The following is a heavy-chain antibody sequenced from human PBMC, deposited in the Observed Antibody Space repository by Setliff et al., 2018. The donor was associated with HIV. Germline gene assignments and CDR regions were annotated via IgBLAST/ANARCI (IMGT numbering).Heavy chain of an antibody. V-gene: IGHV7-4-1*02. CDR1: GYTFSTYD. CDR3: AREYCNSTSCYGYSGDY. Sequence: GASVKVSCKASGYTFSTYDFNWVRQAAGQGLEWMGWVNTHTGSPTYAQAFTGRFVFSVDTSIHTAYLEITSLKAEDTAVYYCAREYCNSTSCYGYSGDYWGQGTLVTVSS. CDR2: VNTHTGSP. D-gene: IGHD2-2*01. J-gene: IGHJ4*02.